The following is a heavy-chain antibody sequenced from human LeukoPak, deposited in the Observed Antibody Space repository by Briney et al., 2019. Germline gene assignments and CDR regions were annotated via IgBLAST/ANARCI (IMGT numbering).Heavy chain of an antibody. CDR3: ARESNWAYYFDY. V-gene: IGHV1-18*01. CDR1: GYTFSSFG. J-gene: IGHJ4*02. Sequence: ASVRVSCKASGYTFSSFGISWVRQAPGEGLEWMGWISTYDGNTKYAENLQDRVTLTTDTSTSTAYMGVRSLRSDDTAVYFCARESNWAYYFDYWGPGTLLTVSS. CDR2: ISTYDGNT. D-gene: IGHD1-1*01.